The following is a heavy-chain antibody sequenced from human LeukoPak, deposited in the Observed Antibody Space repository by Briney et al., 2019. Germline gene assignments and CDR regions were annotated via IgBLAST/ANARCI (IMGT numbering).Heavy chain of an antibody. J-gene: IGHJ4*02. CDR1: GYTFTSYA. Sequence: GASVEVSCKASGYTFTSYAMHWVRQAPGQRLEWMGWINAGNGNTKYSQKFQGRVTITRDTSASTAYMELSSLRSEDTAVYYCARDPAGGDYASDFDYWGQGTLVTVSS. D-gene: IGHD4-17*01. V-gene: IGHV1-3*01. CDR3: ARDPAGGDYASDFDY. CDR2: INAGNGNT.